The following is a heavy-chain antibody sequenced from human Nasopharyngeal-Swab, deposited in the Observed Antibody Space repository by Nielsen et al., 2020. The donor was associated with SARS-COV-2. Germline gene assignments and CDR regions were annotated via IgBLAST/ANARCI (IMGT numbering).Heavy chain of an antibody. V-gene: IGHV4-39*07. Sequence: WIRQPPGKGLEWIGSIYYSGSTYYNPSLKSRVTISVDTSKNQFSLKLSSVTAADTAVYYCARRRIPITRGIKGWFDPWGQGTLVTVSS. CDR2: IYYSGST. D-gene: IGHD3-10*01. J-gene: IGHJ5*02. CDR3: ARRRIPITRGIKGWFDP.